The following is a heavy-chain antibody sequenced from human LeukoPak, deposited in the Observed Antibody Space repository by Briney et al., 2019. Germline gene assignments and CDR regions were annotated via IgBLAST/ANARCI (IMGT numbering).Heavy chain of an antibody. J-gene: IGHJ4*02. Sequence: SETLSLTCTVSGGSMSSSSYYWGWIRQPPGKGLEWIGSIYYSGSTYYNPSLKSRVTISVDTSKNQISLKLSSVTAADTAVYYCASASYDFWSGLDYWGQGTLVTVSS. V-gene: IGHV4-39*01. CDR2: IYYSGST. CDR1: GGSMSSSSYY. CDR3: ASASYDFWSGLDY. D-gene: IGHD3-3*01.